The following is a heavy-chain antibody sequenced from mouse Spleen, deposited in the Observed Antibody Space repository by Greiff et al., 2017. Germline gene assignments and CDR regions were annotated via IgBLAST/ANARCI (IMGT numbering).Heavy chain of an antibody. J-gene: IGHJ2*01. Sequence: EVHLVESEGGLVQPGSSMKLSCTASGFTFSDYYMAWVRQVPEKGLEWVANINYDGSSTYYLDSLKSRFIISRDNAKNILYLQMSSLKSEDTATYYCARGGPYEDLDYWGQGTTLTVSS. CDR3: ARGGPYEDLDY. CDR1: GFTFSDYY. V-gene: IGHV5-16*01. D-gene: IGHD2-3*01. CDR2: INYDGSST.